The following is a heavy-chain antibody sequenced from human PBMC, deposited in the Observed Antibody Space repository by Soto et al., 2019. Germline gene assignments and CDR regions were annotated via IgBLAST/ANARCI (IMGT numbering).Heavy chain of an antibody. D-gene: IGHD1-1*01. J-gene: IGHJ4*02. CDR2: IYDSGTT. CDR3: AKNTGGTRGPYFDY. Sequence: SETLSLTCPVSGCSISSYYWSWIRQPPGKGLEWIGYIYDSGTTYYNPSLRGRVTMSVDTSKNQFSLDLSSVTAVDTAVYYCAKNTGGTRGPYFDYWGQGTLVTVSS. CDR1: GCSISSYY. V-gene: IGHV4-59*12.